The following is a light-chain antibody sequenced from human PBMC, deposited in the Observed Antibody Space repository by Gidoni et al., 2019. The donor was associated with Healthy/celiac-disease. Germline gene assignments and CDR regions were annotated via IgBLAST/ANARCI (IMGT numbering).Light chain of an antibody. CDR1: QSVLYRSNNQNY. J-gene: IGKJ2*01. V-gene: IGKV4-1*01. Sequence: DIVMTQSPNSLAVSLGERATMNCKSSQSVLYRSNNQNYLAWYQQKPGQPPKLLIYWASTRESGVPDRFSGSGSGTDFTLTISSLQAEDVAVYYCQQYYSTPRTFGQGTKLEIK. CDR2: WAS. CDR3: QQYYSTPRT.